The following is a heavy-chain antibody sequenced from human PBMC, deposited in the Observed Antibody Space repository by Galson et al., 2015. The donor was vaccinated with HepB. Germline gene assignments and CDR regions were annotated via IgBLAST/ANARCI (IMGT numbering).Heavy chain of an antibody. V-gene: IGHV1-18*04. D-gene: IGHD3-22*01. Sequence: SVKLSCKASGYTFTSYGISWVRQAPGQGLEWMGWITADNGNTNYAEKLQGRVTMTTDTSTSTAYMKLRSLRADDTAVYYCARDSSGYPLHDAFDIWGQGTMVTVSS. J-gene: IGHJ3*02. CDR1: GYTFTSYG. CDR3: ARDSSGYPLHDAFDI. CDR2: ITADNGNT.